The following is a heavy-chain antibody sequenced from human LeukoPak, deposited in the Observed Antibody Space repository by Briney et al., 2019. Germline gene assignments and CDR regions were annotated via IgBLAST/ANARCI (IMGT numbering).Heavy chain of an antibody. CDR2: IYHDGTT. D-gene: IGHD2-2*01. Sequence: SETLSLTCTVSGGSITTSNYHWGWIRQPPGKGLEWIASIYHDGTTYYNPSLRSRVTISIDTSKNQFSLKVGSVTAADTAVYYCVRVSCSSTSCYHHYYYYMDVWGKGTTVTVSS. J-gene: IGHJ6*03. CDR1: GGSITTSNYH. V-gene: IGHV4-39*07. CDR3: VRVSCSSTSCYHHYYYYMDV.